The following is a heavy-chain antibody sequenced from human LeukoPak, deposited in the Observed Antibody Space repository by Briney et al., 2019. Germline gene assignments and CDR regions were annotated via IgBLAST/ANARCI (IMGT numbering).Heavy chain of an antibody. Sequence: GGSLRLSCAASGFPFSSFGMHWVRQAPGKGLEWVARLVSDGIINYGDFAKGRFTISRDNSKSAPYLEMNSLRVEDSGIYYCARDLSAAYDLWGQGVVVTVSS. CDR3: ARDLSAAYDL. CDR2: LVSDGII. J-gene: IGHJ5*02. D-gene: IGHD2-21*01. V-gene: IGHV3-33*01. CDR1: GFPFSSFG.